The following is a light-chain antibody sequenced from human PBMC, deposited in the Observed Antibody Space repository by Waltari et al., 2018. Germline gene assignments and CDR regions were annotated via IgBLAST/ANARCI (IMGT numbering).Light chain of an antibody. J-gene: IGKJ2*01. CDR2: GAS. Sequence: DIEMTQSPSSLSASVGDRGTITCRASQDIRNDLGWYQQKAGRAPKRLIYGASSLQSAVPSRFSGSGSGTEFTLTISSLQPEDFASYYCLQYNSYPYSFGQGTKLEI. V-gene: IGKV1-17*01. CDR1: QDIRND. CDR3: LQYNSYPYS.